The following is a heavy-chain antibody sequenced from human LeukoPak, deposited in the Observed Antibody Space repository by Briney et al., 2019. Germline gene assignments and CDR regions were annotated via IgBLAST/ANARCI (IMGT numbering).Heavy chain of an antibody. D-gene: IGHD3-3*01. V-gene: IGHV4-39*01. CDR3: ARNTRFLEWPYFDY. J-gene: IGHJ4*02. CDR1: GGSISSSSYY. CDR2: IYYSGST. Sequence: SEALSLTCTVSGGSISSSSYYWGWIRQPPGKGLEWIGSIYYSGSTYYNPSLKSRVTISVDTSKNQFSLKLSSVTAADTAVYYCARNTRFLEWPYFDYWGQGTLVTVSS.